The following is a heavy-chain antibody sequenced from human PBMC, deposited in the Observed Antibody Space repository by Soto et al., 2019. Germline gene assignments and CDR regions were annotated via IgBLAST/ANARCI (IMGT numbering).Heavy chain of an antibody. J-gene: IGHJ3*02. CDR1: GFTFDDYT. CDR2: ISWDSGSI. Sequence: SLRLSCAASGFTFDDYTMHRVRQDPRKGLEWCSGISWDSGSIGYADSVKGRFTVSRDNAKNSLYLQMNSLRAEDTPLYYCAKDIGYCSSTSCPARAFDIWGQGTMVTVSS. CDR3: AKDIGYCSSTSCPARAFDI. V-gene: IGHV3-9*01. D-gene: IGHD2-2*01.